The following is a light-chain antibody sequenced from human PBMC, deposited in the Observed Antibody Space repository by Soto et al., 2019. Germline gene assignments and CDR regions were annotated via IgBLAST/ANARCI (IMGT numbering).Light chain of an antibody. Sequence: QSVLTQQPSASGTPGQRVTISCSGSSSNIGSNTVNWYQQLPGTAPKLLIYSNNQRPSGVPDRFSGSKSGTSASLAISGLQSEYEADYYCAAWDDSLNGLVFGGGTKLTVL. J-gene: IGLJ2*01. CDR1: SSNIGSNT. V-gene: IGLV1-44*01. CDR3: AAWDDSLNGLV. CDR2: SNN.